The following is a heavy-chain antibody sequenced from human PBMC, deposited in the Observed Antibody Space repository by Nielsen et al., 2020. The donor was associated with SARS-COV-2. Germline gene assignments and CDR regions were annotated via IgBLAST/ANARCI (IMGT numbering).Heavy chain of an antibody. J-gene: IGHJ6*02. CDR3: AREGKDIVVVPAAHGMDV. CDR2: ISYDGSNK. Sequence: GESLKISCAASGFTFSSYGMHWVRQAPGKGLEWVAVISYDGSNKYYADSVKGRFTISRDNSKNTLYLQMNSLRAEDTAVYYCAREGKDIVVVPAAHGMDVWGQGTTVTVSS. D-gene: IGHD2-2*01. CDR1: GFTFSSYG. V-gene: IGHV3-30*19.